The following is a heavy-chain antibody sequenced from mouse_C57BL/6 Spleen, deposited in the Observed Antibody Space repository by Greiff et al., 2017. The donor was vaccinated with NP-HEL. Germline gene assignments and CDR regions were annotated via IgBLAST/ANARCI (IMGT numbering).Heavy chain of an antibody. D-gene: IGHD2-4*01. CDR3: AGYYDYDGPFDY. Sequence: QVQLKQSGPELVKPGASVKISCKASGYTFTDYYINWVKQRPGQGLEWIGWIFPGSGSTYYNEKFKGKATLTVDKSSSTAYMLLSSLTSEDSAVYFCAGYYDYDGPFDYWGQGTTLTVSS. CDR1: GYTFTDYY. J-gene: IGHJ2*01. CDR2: IFPGSGST. V-gene: IGHV1-75*01.